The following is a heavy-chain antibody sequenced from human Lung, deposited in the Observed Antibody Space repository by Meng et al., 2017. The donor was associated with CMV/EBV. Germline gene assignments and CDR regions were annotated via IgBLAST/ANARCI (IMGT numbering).Heavy chain of an antibody. CDR2: SRNKANGYTT. J-gene: IGHJ4*02. V-gene: IGHV3-72*01. CDR3: ASIAKYSSSWHN. CDR1: GFTFSDHY. D-gene: IGHD6-13*01. Sequence: GESLKISCAASGFTFSDHYMDWVRQAPGKGLEWVGRSRNKANGYTTDYAASVKGRFTISRDDSKNSLYLQMNSLKTEDTAVYYCASIAKYSSSWHNWGQGTLVTVSS.